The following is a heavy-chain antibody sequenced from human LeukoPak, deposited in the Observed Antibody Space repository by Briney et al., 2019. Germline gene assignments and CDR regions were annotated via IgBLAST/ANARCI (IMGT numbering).Heavy chain of an antibody. V-gene: IGHV3-48*03. Sequence: GGSLRLSCAASGFTFSSYEMNWVRQAPGKGPEWASYISSSGSTIYYADSVKGRFTISRDNAKNSLYLQMNSLRAEDTAVYYCARGGRITMIVVVRHFDYWGQGTLVTVSS. J-gene: IGHJ4*02. CDR3: ARGGRITMIVVVRHFDY. CDR2: ISSSGSTI. D-gene: IGHD3-22*01. CDR1: GFTFSSYE.